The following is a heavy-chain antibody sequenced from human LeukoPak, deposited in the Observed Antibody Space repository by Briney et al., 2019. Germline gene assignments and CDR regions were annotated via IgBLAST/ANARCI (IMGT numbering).Heavy chain of an antibody. CDR1: GCTFTSYY. CDR3: ARDGVLLWFGEPHNWFDP. Sequence: GASVKVSCKASGCTFTSYYMHWVRQAPGQGLEWMGIINPSGGSTSYAQKFQGRVTMTRDTSTSTVYMELSSLRSEDTAVYYCARDGVLLWFGEPHNWFDPWGQGTLVTVSS. D-gene: IGHD3-10*01. CDR2: INPSGGST. V-gene: IGHV1-46*01. J-gene: IGHJ5*02.